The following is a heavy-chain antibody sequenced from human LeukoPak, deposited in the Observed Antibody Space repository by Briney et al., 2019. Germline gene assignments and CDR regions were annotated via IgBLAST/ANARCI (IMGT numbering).Heavy chain of an antibody. CDR1: GGSFSGYY. D-gene: IGHD1-26*01. CDR2: INHSGST. CDR3: ARDVPELSDAFDI. V-gene: IGHV4-34*01. Sequence: PSETLSLTCAVYGGSFSGYYWSWIRQPPGKGLEWIGEINHSGSTNYNPSLKSRVTISVDTSKNQFSLKLSSVTAADTAVYYCARDVPELSDAFDIWGQGTMVTVSS. J-gene: IGHJ3*02.